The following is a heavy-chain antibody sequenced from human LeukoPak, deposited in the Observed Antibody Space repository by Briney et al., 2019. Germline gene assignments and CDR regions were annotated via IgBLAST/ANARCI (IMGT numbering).Heavy chain of an antibody. CDR3: ARGGDRYYYDSSGPAIGFDP. Sequence: KSGGSLRLSCAASGFTFSDYYMSWIRQAPGKGLEWVSYISSSGSTIYYADSVKGRFTISRDNDKNSLYLQMNSLRAEDTAVYYCARGGDRYYYDSSGPAIGFDPWGQGTLVTVSP. V-gene: IGHV3-11*01. CDR2: ISSSGSTI. D-gene: IGHD3-22*01. J-gene: IGHJ5*02. CDR1: GFTFSDYY.